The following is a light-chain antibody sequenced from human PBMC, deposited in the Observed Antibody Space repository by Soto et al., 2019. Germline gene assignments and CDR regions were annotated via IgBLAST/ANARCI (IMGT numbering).Light chain of an antibody. CDR3: QKYDIAPRT. J-gene: IGKJ1*01. Sequence: DIQMTQSPSSLSASVGDRVTITCRASQGISNFLAWFQQKPGKVPRLLIHAASTLQSGVPSRFSGSGSGTEFTLSISSLQPEDVATYYCQKYDIAPRTFDQGTKVEIK. CDR1: QGISNF. CDR2: AAS. V-gene: IGKV1-27*01.